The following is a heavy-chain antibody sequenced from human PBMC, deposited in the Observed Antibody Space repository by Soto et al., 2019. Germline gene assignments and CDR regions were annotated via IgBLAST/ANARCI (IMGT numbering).Heavy chain of an antibody. V-gene: IGHV2-5*02. D-gene: IGHD6-13*01. Sequence: QITLKESGPTLVKPTQTLTLTCTFSGISLSTSGVGVGWIRQPPGKALEWLALIYWDDDKRYSPSLKSRLTITKDTSKYQVVLTMTNMDPVDTATYYCAHRRRYSSSWYAGFDYWGQGTLVTVSS. J-gene: IGHJ4*02. CDR3: AHRRRYSSSWYAGFDY. CDR1: GISLSTSGVG. CDR2: IYWDDDK.